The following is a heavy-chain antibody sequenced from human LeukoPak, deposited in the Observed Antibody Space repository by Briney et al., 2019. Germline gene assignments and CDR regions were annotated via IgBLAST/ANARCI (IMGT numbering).Heavy chain of an antibody. J-gene: IGHJ4*02. V-gene: IGHV3-30*04. CDR2: ISYDGSNK. D-gene: IGHD5-18*01. Sequence: GGSLRLSCAASGFIFTPYEMNWVRQAPGKGLEWVAVISYDGSNKYYADSVKGRFTISRDNSKNTLYLQMNSLRAEDTAVYYCAREGAYSYGLFDYWGQGTLVTVSS. CDR1: GFIFTPYE. CDR3: AREGAYSYGLFDY.